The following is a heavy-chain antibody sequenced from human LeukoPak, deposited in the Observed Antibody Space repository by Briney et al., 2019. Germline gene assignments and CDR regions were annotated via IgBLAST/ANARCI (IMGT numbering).Heavy chain of an antibody. V-gene: IGHV3-72*01. D-gene: IGHD6-19*01. Sequence: PGGSLRLSCAASGFTFSGYYMDWVRQAPGKGLEWVGRSRSKAHTYTTEYAASVKGRFTISRDDSKNSLYLQMNSLKTEDTAVYYCARGYSSGYYGFDYWGQGTLVTVSS. CDR2: SRSKAHTYTT. CDR3: ARGYSSGYYGFDY. CDR1: GFTFSGYY. J-gene: IGHJ4*02.